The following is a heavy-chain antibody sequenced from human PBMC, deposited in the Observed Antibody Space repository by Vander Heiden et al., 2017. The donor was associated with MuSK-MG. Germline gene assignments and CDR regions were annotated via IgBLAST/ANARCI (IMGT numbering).Heavy chain of an antibody. D-gene: IGHD2-2*01. J-gene: IGHJ5*02. Sequence: EVQLVESGGGLVQPGRSLRLSCAASGFTFDAYAMHWVRQAPGKGLEWVSGISWNSGSIGYADSVKGRFTISRDNAKNSLYLQMNSLRAEDTALYYCAKGHCSSTSCYPDPWGQGTLVTVSS. V-gene: IGHV3-9*01. CDR1: GFTFDAYA. CDR3: AKGHCSSTSCYPDP. CDR2: ISWNSGSI.